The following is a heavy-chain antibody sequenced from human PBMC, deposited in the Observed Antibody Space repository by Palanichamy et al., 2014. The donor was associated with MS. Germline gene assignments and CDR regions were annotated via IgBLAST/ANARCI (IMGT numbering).Heavy chain of an antibody. CDR3: ARYHHSDPGWFYAMDV. Sequence: EMQVVESGGGLIQPGGSLILSCAASGFSVSTNLMSWVRQAPGKGLEWVSTIFDGDGTQHAGSVKGRFTISRDKSKNMLHLHMNSLRVEDTALYYCARYHHSDPGWFYAMDVWGQGTTVTVSS. D-gene: IGHD2-15*01. CDR1: GFSVSTNL. CDR2: IFDGDGT. J-gene: IGHJ6*02. V-gene: IGHV3-53*01.